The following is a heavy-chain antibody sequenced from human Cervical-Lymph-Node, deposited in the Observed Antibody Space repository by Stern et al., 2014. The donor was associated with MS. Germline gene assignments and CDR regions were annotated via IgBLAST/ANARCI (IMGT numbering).Heavy chain of an antibody. V-gene: IGHV1-18*01. CDR3: ARGYIMDV. CDR1: GYTFSSYG. J-gene: IGHJ6*02. D-gene: IGHD5-24*01. Sequence: QLLQSGPEVKKPGASVRVSCKGSGYTFSSYGISWVRQTPGQGLEWMGWISGYKGNTNYAQKFRDRVTMTTDTSTSIAYLELRSLRSDDTAFYYCARGYIMDVWGQGTTVTVSS. CDR2: ISGYKGNT.